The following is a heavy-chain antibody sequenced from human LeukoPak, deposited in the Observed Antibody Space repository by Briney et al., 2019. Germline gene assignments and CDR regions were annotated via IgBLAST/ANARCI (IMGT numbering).Heavy chain of an antibody. D-gene: IGHD1-1*01. CDR3: ARVGSDWNDVRYNWFDP. CDR1: GGSISSGDYS. Sequence: SETLSLTCAVSGGSISSGDYSWSWIRQPPGKGLEWIVYIFQSGSTYHNPSLKSRVTISVDRSKNQFSLKLSSVTAADTAVYYCARVGSDWNDVRYNWFDPWGQGTLVTVSS. J-gene: IGHJ5*02. V-gene: IGHV4-30-2*01. CDR2: IFQSGST.